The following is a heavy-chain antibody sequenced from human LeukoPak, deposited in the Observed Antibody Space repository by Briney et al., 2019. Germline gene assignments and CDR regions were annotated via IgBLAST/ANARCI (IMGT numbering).Heavy chain of an antibody. D-gene: IGHD3-10*01. CDR1: GYTFTGYY. V-gene: IGHV1-2*02. CDR2: INPNSGDT. J-gene: IGHJ5*02. CDR3: ARLVVVRGVPNWFDP. Sequence: ASVKVSCKASGYTFTGYYMHWVRQAPGQGLEWMGWINPNSGDTNYAQKFQGRVTMTRDTSISTAYMELSRLRSDDTAVYYCARLVVVRGVPNWFDPWGQGTLVTVSS.